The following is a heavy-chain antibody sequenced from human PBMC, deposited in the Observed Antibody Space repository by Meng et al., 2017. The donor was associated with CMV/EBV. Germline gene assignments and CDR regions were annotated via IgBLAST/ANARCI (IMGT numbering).Heavy chain of an antibody. Sequence: ASVKVSCKASGYTFTSYGISWVRQAPGQGLEWMGWISAYNGNTNYAQKLQGRVTMTTDTSTSTAYMELRSLRSDDTAVYYCAQTIVAAGTSWFDPWGQGTLVTVSS. CDR1: GYTFTSYG. CDR3: AQTIVAAGTSWFDP. D-gene: IGHD6-13*01. J-gene: IGHJ5*02. V-gene: IGHV1-18*01. CDR2: ISAYNGNT.